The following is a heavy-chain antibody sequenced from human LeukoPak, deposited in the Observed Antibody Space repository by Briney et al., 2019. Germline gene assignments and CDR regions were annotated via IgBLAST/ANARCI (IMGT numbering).Heavy chain of an antibody. J-gene: IGHJ6*03. Sequence: SETLCLSCAVSGGSISSHNRSWIRQPPGKGLEWIWYIYYSGSTKYNAYLKSRVITSVNASKNQFSLKLSSVTAADTAVYYCASTLRLGHYDYYYYMDVWGKGTTVTVS. CDR2: IYYSGST. CDR1: GGSISSHN. D-gene: IGHD4-17*01. V-gene: IGHV4-59*11. CDR3: ASTLRLGHYDYYYYMDV.